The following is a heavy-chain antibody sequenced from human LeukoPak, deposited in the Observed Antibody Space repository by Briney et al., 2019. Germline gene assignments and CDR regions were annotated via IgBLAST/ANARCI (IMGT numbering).Heavy chain of an antibody. CDR2: ISWDGGST. D-gene: IGHD2-8*01. V-gene: IGHV3-43D*03. Sequence: GGSLRLSCAASGFTFSSYWMHWVRQAPGKGLEWVSLISWDGGSTYYADSVKGRFTISRDNSKNSLYLQMNSLRAEDTALYYCAKDRGVYYFDYWGQGTLVTVSS. CDR1: GFTFSSYW. J-gene: IGHJ4*02. CDR3: AKDRGVYYFDY.